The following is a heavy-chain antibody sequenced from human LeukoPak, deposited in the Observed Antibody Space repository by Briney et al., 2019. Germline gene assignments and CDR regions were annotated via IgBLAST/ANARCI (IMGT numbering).Heavy chain of an antibody. V-gene: IGHV3-23*01. CDR3: AKVSVRAPAAMPSSYYYYYGMDV. CDR1: GFTFSSYA. J-gene: IGHJ6*02. CDR2: ISGSGGST. D-gene: IGHD2-2*01. Sequence: GGSLRLSCAASGFTFSSYAMSWVRQAPGNGLECVSAISGSGGSTYYADSVKGRFTISRDNSKNTLYLQMNSLRAEDTAVYYCAKVSVRAPAAMPSSYYYYYGMDVWGQGTTVTVSS.